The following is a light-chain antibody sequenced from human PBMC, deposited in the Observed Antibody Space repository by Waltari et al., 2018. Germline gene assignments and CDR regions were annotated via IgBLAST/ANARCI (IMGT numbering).Light chain of an antibody. V-gene: IGLV2-14*01. J-gene: IGLJ3*02. CDR1: SREVGFYNY. Sequence: QSALTQPTSVSGSPGQSITISCTGTSREVGFYNYVSWYQQYPGKVPQLLIYDVSDRPSGVSSRFSGSKSGNTASLTISGLQADDEADYYCNSYTGSSSWVFGGGTKLTVL. CDR3: NSYTGSSSWV. CDR2: DVS.